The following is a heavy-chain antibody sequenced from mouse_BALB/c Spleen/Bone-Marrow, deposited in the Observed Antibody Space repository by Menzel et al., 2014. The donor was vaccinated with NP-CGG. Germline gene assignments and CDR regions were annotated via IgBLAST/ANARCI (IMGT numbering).Heavy chain of an antibody. CDR2: IRSKSNNYAT. CDR3: VRPHYYGSSYRYAMDN. D-gene: IGHD1-1*01. CDR1: GSTFNTYA. J-gene: IGHJ4*01. V-gene: IGHV10-1*02. Sequence: EVQLVESGGGLVQPKGSLKLSCAASGSTFNTYAMNWVRQAPEKGLEWVARIRSKSNNYATYYADSVKDRFTISRDDSQSMLYLQMNNLKTEDTAMYYCVRPHYYGSSYRYAMDNWGQGTSVTVSS.